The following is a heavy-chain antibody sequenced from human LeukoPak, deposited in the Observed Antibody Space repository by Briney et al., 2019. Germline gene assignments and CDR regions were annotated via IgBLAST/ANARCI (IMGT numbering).Heavy chain of an antibody. CDR3: ARGRNANYYDSSGYSVLRY. D-gene: IGHD3-22*01. V-gene: IGHV4-59*12. J-gene: IGHJ4*02. CDR2: IYYSGST. Sequence: SETLSLTCTVSGGSISSYYWSWIRQPPGKGLEWIGYIYYSGSTNYNPSLKSRVTISVDTSKNQFSLKLSSVTAADTAVYYCARGRNANYYDSSGYSVLRYWGQGTLVTVSS. CDR1: GGSISSYY.